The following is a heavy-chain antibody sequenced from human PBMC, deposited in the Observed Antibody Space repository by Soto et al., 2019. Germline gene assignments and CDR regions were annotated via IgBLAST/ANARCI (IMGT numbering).Heavy chain of an antibody. Sequence: SLRLSCAASGFTFDDYAMHWVRQAPGKGLEWVSGISWNSGSIGYADSVKGRFTISRDNAKNSLYLQMNSLRAEDTALYYCAKDTGHGLYYYYGMDVWGQGTTVTVSS. D-gene: IGHD3-10*01. J-gene: IGHJ6*02. V-gene: IGHV3-9*01. CDR3: AKDTGHGLYYYYGMDV. CDR2: ISWNSGSI. CDR1: GFTFDDYA.